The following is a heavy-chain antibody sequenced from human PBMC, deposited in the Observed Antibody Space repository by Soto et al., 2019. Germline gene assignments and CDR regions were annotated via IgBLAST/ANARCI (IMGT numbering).Heavy chain of an antibody. V-gene: IGHV3-49*04. Sequence: GGSLRLSCTASGFTFGDYAMSWVRQAPGKGLEWVGFIRSKAYGGTTEYAASVKGRFTISRDDSKSIAYLQMNSLKTEDTAVYYCTRVLLTTLGNYYYYGMDVWGQGTTVTVSS. J-gene: IGHJ6*02. CDR3: TRVLLTTLGNYYYYGMDV. D-gene: IGHD7-27*01. CDR2: IRSKAYGGTT. CDR1: GFTFGDYA.